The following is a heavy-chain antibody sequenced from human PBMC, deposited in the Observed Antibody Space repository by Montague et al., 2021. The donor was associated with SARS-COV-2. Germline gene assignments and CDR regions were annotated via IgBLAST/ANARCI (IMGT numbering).Heavy chain of an antibody. J-gene: IGHJ6*02. D-gene: IGHD3-3*01. Sequence: SLRLSCAASGFTFSSYGLHWARQAPGKGLEWVADISHDGSYKYYADSVKGRFTISRDNSKNTLYLDMNSLRAEDTAMYYCASDLESTGYFHAYYYYGMDVWGQGTTVTVCS. CDR3: ASDLESTGYFHAYYYYGMDV. CDR2: ISHDGSYK. CDR1: GFTFSSYG. V-gene: IGHV3-30*04.